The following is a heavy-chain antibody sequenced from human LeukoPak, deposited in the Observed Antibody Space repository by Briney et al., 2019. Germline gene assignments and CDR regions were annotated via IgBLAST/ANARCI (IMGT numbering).Heavy chain of an antibody. CDR1: GFTFSNTW. Sequence: GGSLRLSCAASGFTFSNTWMQSVRQPPGKGLVLDARITRDGRSTTYAESVKGRFTISRDNAKNTLYLQMNSLRAEDTAVYYCARDWYHAIDYWGQGTLVTVSS. CDR3: ARDWYHAIDY. V-gene: IGHV3-74*03. J-gene: IGHJ4*02. CDR2: ITRDGRST. D-gene: IGHD2-2*01.